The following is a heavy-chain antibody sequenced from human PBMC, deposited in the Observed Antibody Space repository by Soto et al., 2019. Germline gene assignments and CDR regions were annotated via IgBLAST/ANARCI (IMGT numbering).Heavy chain of an antibody. CDR1: GGSISSGDYY. D-gene: IGHD2-2*01. V-gene: IGHV4-30-4*01. CDR2: IYYSGST. CDR3: PRGPIVVVPSAKNWLDP. J-gene: IGHJ5*02. Sequence: PSETLSLTCTVSGGSISSGDYYWSWIRQPPGKGLEWIGYIYYSGSTYYNPSLKSRVTISVDTSKNQFSLKLSSVTAADTAVYYCPRGPIVVVPSAKNWLDPCGQGTLVAVSS.